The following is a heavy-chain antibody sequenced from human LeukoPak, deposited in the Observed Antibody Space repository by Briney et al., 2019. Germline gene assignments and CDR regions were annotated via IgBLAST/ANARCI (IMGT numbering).Heavy chain of an antibody. Sequence: GGSLTLSCAASEFTSSEYWMSWVRQARGPRLESVANIKQDGRETHYVDSVKGRFTISRDNAKISLYLQMNSRRAGDMAVYYCARENRGRGGMDVWGQGTTVTVSS. CDR1: EFTSSEYW. CDR3: ARENRGRGGMDV. V-gene: IGHV3-7*04. D-gene: IGHD2/OR15-2a*01. CDR2: IKQDGRET. J-gene: IGHJ6*02.